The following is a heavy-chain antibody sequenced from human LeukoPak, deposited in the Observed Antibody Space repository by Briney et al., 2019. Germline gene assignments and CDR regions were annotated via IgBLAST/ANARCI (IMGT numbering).Heavy chain of an antibody. J-gene: IGHJ3*01. CDR1: GGSFSGYY. CDR2: TSHSGST. D-gene: IGHD2-2*01. V-gene: IGHV4-34*01. CDR3: ARKYCSSTSCSYAFDV. Sequence: SETLSLTCAVYGGSFSGYYWSWIRQPPGKGLEWIGETSHSGSTNHNPSLESRVTISVDTSKKQFSLKLTSVTAADTAVYFCARKYCSSTSCSYAFDVWAQGTMVTVSS.